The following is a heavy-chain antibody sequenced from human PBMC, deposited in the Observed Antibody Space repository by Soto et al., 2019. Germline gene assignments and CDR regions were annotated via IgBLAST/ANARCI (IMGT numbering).Heavy chain of an antibody. D-gene: IGHD2-15*01. V-gene: IGHV4-30-2*01. J-gene: IGHJ4*02. Sequence: SETLSLTCVVSGCSISSGGLSWGWIRQPPGRGLEWIGNIYYDGSTYYNPSLNSRVAISLDKSKNQFSLKLSSVTAADTAVYYCARGYCSGSRCYYFDYWGQGTLVTVS. CDR2: IYYDGST. CDR1: GCSISSGGLS. CDR3: ARGYCSGSRCYYFDY.